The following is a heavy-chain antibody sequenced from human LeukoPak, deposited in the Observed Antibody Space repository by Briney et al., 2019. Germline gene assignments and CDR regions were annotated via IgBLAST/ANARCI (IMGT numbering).Heavy chain of an antibody. V-gene: IGHV3-23*01. CDR2: ISVGAEYI. CDR1: GFTFSTYV. J-gene: IGHJ6*02. Sequence: GGSLRLSCAASGFTFSTYVMNWFRQAPGKGLEWVSTISVGAEYIFYADSVKGRFTISRDNSKNTLYLQMNSLRAEDTAVYYCARGERYSSSWGALYYYYYYGMDMWGQGTTVTVSS. CDR3: ARGERYSSSWGALYYYYYYGMDM. D-gene: IGHD6-13*01.